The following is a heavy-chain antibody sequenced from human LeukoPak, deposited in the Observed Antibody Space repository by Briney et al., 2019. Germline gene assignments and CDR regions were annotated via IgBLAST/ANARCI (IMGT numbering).Heavy chain of an antibody. D-gene: IGHD3-10*01. V-gene: IGHV4-59*01. CDR1: GGSISSYY. CDR2: IYYSGST. CDR3: ARSTSMVRGQDYYGMDV. Sequence: SETLSLTCTVSGGSISSYYWSWIRQPPGKGLEWIGYIYYSGSTTYNPSPQSRVTISVDMSKNQFSLKLSSVTAADTAVHYCARSTSMVRGQDYYGMDVWGQGTTVTVSS. J-gene: IGHJ6*02.